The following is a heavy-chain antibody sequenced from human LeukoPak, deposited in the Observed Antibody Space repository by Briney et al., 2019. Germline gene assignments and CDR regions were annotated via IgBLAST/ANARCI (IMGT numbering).Heavy chain of an antibody. CDR1: GFTFSSYG. J-gene: IGHJ4*02. Sequence: HTGGSLRLSCAASGFTFSSYGMHWVRQAPGKGLEWVAVISYDGSNKYYADSVKGRFTISRDNSKNTLYLQMNSLRAEDTAVYYCARDLGSWGLPSGSYGPGDYWGQGTLVTVSS. V-gene: IGHV3-30*03. CDR3: ARDLGSWGLPSGSYGPGDY. D-gene: IGHD1-26*01. CDR2: ISYDGSNK.